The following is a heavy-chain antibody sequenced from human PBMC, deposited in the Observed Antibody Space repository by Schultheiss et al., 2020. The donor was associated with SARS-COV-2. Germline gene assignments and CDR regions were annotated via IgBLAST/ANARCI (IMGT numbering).Heavy chain of an antibody. CDR2: ISYDGSNK. CDR1: GFTFSSYW. D-gene: IGHD6-13*01. V-gene: IGHV3-30*18. J-gene: IGHJ6*03. Sequence: GGSLRLSCAASGFTFSSYWMHWVRQAPGKGLEWVAVISYDGSNKYYADSVKGRFTISRDNSKNTLYLQMNSLRAEDTAVYYCAKDHLQQQLASQGYYYYYMDVWGKGTAVTVAS. CDR3: AKDHLQQQLASQGYYYYYMDV.